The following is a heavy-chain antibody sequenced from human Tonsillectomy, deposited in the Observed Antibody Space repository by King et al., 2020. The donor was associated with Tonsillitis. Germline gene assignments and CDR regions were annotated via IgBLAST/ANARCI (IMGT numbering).Heavy chain of an antibody. J-gene: IGHJ2*01. CDR2: ISYDGSNK. CDR1: GFTFSSYG. CDR3: AKDGGNYDILKSDVYFDR. D-gene: IGHD3-9*01. V-gene: IGHV3-30*18. Sequence: VQLVESGGGVVQPGRSLRLSCAASGFTFSSYGMHWVRQAPGKGLEWVAVISYDGSNKYYADSVKGRFTISRDNSKNTLYLQMNSLRAEDTAVYYCAKDGGNYDILKSDVYFDRCGRGTMVSVSS.